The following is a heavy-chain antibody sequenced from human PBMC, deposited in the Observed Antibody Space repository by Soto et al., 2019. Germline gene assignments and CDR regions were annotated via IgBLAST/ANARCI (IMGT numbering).Heavy chain of an antibody. CDR1: GFTFSSYG. CDR2: ISYDGSNK. D-gene: IGHD6-19*01. Sequence: GGSLRLSCAASGFTFSSYGMHWVRQAPGKGLEWVAVISYDGSNKYYADSVKGRFTISRDNSKNTLYLQMNGLRAEDTAVYYCAKDMGYSSVWYFVYYYYGMDVWAQRYTVTSSS. J-gene: IGHJ6*02. V-gene: IGHV3-30*18. CDR3: AKDMGYSSVWYFVYYYYGMDV.